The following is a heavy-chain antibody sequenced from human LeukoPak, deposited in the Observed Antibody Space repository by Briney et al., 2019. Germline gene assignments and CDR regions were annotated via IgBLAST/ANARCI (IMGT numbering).Heavy chain of an antibody. CDR2: IYYSGST. CDR1: GGSISSSSYY. D-gene: IGHD1-26*01. Sequence: SETLSLTCTVSGGSISSSSYYWGWIRQPPGKGLEWIGSIYYSGSTYYNPSLKSRVTISVDTSKNQFSLKLSSVTAADTAVYYCASQLVGATWGQGTLVTVSS. V-gene: IGHV4-39*01. J-gene: IGHJ4*02. CDR3: ASQLVGAT.